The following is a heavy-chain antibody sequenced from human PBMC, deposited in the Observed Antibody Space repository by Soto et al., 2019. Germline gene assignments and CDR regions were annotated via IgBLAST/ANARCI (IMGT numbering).Heavy chain of an antibody. Sequence: TLFLACRLSGVIKSEGGYSWSWIRQSPGKGLEWLCYVSHLETNYYNPCCKSRLSLSIDRTRNQFSLSLSSMTAEDQAAYSCARGGGYDCVDFWGQGIQVTVSS. J-gene: IGHJ4*02. CDR1: GVIKSEGGYS. D-gene: IGHD2-15*01. V-gene: IGHV4-30-2*06. CDR2: VSHLETN. CDR3: ARGGGYDCVDF.